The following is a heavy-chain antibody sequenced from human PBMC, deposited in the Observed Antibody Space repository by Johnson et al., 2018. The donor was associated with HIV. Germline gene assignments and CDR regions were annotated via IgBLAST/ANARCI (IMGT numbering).Heavy chain of an antibody. J-gene: IGHJ3*02. V-gene: IGHV3-30-3*01. CDR2: ISYDGSNK. CDR3: AREGRRDAFDI. Sequence: QMQLVESGGGAVQPGRSLRLSCAASGFTFSSYAMHWVRQAPGKGLEWVAVISYDGSNKYYADSIKGRFTISRYNSKNTLYLQMNSLRAEDTAVYYCAREGRRDAFDIWGQGTMVTVSS. CDR1: GFTFSSYA.